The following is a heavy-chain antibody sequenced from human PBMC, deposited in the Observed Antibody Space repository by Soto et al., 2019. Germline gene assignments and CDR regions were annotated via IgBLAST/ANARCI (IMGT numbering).Heavy chain of an antibody. CDR3: ARGAGRI. CDR1: GGSFSGYY. V-gene: IGHV4-34*01. CDR2: INHSGST. J-gene: IGHJ4*02. Sequence: SETLSLTCAVYGGSFSGYYWSWIRQPPGKGLGWIGEINHSGSTNYNPSLKSRVTISVDTSKNQFSLKLSSVTAADTAVYYCARGAGRIWGQGTLVTVSS.